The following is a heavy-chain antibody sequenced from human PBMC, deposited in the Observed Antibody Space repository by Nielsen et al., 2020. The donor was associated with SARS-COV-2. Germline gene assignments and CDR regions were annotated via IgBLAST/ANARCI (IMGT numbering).Heavy chain of an antibody. V-gene: IGHV3-30-3*01. J-gene: IGHJ4*02. CDR2: ISYDGSNK. CDR3: ARDGSGWYIGY. D-gene: IGHD6-19*01. Sequence: GGSLRLSCAATGFTFSSYAMHWVRQAPGKGLEWVAVISYDGSNKYYADSVKGRFTISRDNSKNTLYLQMNSLRAEDTAVYYCARDGSGWYIGYWGQGTLVTVSS. CDR1: GFTFSSYA.